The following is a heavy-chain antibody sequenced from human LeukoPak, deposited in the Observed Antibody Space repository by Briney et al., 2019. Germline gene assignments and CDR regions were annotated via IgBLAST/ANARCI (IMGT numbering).Heavy chain of an antibody. Sequence: GGSLRLSCAASGFTFSSYSMMWVRQAPGKGLEWVAFIRYDGGNQYYADSVKGRFTISRDNSKNTMSLQMNSLRAEDTAVYYCAKDLTANGGWFDPWGQGTLVTVSS. CDR1: GFTFSSYS. CDR2: IRYDGGNQ. J-gene: IGHJ5*02. CDR3: AKDLTANGGWFDP. V-gene: IGHV3-30*02.